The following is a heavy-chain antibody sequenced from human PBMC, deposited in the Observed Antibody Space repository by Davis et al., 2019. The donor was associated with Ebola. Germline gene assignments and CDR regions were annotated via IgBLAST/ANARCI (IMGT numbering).Heavy chain of an antibody. J-gene: IGHJ4*02. V-gene: IGHV1-18*01. D-gene: IGHD2-15*01. Sequence: ASVKVSCKASGYIFSNYDINWVRQASGQGLEWMGWISAYNGNTNYAQKLQGRVTMTTDTSTSTAYMELRSLRSDDTAVYYCARNGIDGAEDGYWGQGTLVTVSS. CDR2: ISAYNGNT. CDR3: ARNGIDGAEDGY. CDR1: GYIFSNYD.